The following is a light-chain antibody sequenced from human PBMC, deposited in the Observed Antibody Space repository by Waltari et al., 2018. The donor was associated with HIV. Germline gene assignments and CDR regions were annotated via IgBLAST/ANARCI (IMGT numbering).Light chain of an antibody. CDR2: EVS. CDR1: SSDVGGYNY. V-gene: IGLV2-8*01. J-gene: IGLJ2*01. CDR3: SSYAGSNNFVV. Sequence: QSALTQPPSASGPPGQSVTISCTGTSSDVGGYNYVSWYQQHPGKAPKLMIYEVSRRPSGVPDRFSGSESGNTAALTVSGLQAEDEADYYCSSYAGSNNFVVFGGGTKLTVL.